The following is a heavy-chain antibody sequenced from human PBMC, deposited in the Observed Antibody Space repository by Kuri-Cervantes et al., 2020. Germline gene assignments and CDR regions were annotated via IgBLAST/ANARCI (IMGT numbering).Heavy chain of an antibody. Sequence: LSLTCAASGFTFSDYYMSWIRQAPGKGLEWVSVIYSGGSTYYADSVKGRFTISRDNSKNTLYLQMNSLRAEDTAVYYCARDRKPGGYYYYGMDVWGQGTTVTVSS. CDR1: GFTFSDYY. CDR2: IYSGGST. V-gene: IGHV3-53*01. J-gene: IGHJ6*02. D-gene: IGHD3-10*01. CDR3: ARDRKPGGYYYYGMDV.